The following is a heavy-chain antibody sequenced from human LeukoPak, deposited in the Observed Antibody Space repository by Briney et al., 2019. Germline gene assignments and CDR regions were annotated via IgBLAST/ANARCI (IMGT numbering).Heavy chain of an antibody. CDR3: ARGGGYSYGYEY. CDR2: IYYSGST. V-gene: IGHV4-30-4*02. D-gene: IGHD5-18*01. CDR1: GGSISSGDYY. J-gene: IGHJ4*02. Sequence: SETLSLTCTVSGGSISSGDYYWSWIRQPPGKGLEWIGYIYYSGSTYYNPSLKSRVTISVDTSKNQFSLKLSSVTAADTAVYYCARGGGYSYGYEYWGQGTLVTVSS.